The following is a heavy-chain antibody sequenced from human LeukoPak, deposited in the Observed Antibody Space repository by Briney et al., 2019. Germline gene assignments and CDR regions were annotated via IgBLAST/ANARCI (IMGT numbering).Heavy chain of an antibody. CDR2: IYTSGST. Sequence: ASQTLSLTCTVSGGSISSGSYYWSWIRQPAGKGLEWIGRIYTSGSTNYNPTLKRRVTISVDTSKNQFSLKLSSVTAADTAVYYCARAVSAVAGYYYYYYMDVWGKGTTVTVSS. J-gene: IGHJ6*03. CDR1: GGSISSGSYY. V-gene: IGHV4-61*02. CDR3: ARAVSAVAGYYYYYYMDV. D-gene: IGHD6-19*01.